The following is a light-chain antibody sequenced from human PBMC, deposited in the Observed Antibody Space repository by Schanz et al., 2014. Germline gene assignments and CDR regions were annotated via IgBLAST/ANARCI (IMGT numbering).Light chain of an antibody. J-gene: IGKJ1*01. CDR1: QSVTSSY. CDR3: QQFIDVPWT. CDR2: GAS. V-gene: IGKV3-20*01. Sequence: ETVLTQSPGTLSLSPGERATLSCRASQSVTSSYLAWYQQKPGQAPRLLIYGASSRVTGISDRFSGSGSGTDFTLTITRLEPEDFAVFYCQQFIDVPWTFGQGTKVEVK.